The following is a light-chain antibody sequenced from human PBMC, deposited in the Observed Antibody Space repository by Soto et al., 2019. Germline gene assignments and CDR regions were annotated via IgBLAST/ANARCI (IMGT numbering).Light chain of an antibody. Sequence: DIQMTQSPSSLSASVGDRVTISCRASQPISSFLSWYQQRPGKAPSLLMFGASRLHSGVPSRFSGSGSGTDFTLTIRYLQPEDFATYYCQQSRTSPYTFGQGTKLEIK. CDR1: QPISSF. V-gene: IGKV1-39*01. J-gene: IGKJ2*01. CDR2: GAS. CDR3: QQSRTSPYT.